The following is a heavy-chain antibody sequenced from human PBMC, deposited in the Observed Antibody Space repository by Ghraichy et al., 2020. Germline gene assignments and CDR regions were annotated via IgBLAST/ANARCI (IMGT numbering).Heavy chain of an antibody. Sequence: RGSLRLSCTASGFTFSHYAIHWVRQAPGKGLEWLAFISSDGNNREYADSVKDRFTVSRDRSQNSVYLQMNSLRIDDTAVYYCAREYVTTFGDYYYGMDVWGQGTAVTVSS. CDR1: GFTFSHYA. CDR3: AREYVTTFGDYYYGMDV. D-gene: IGHD3-16*01. CDR2: ISSDGNNR. J-gene: IGHJ6*02. V-gene: IGHV3-30*04.